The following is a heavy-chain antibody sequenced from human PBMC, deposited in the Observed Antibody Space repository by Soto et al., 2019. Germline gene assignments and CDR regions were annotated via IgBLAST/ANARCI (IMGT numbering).Heavy chain of an antibody. CDR3: ARNSSSSYFDY. J-gene: IGHJ4*02. D-gene: IGHD6-13*01. Sequence: SETLSLTCAVSGSSITITYYWGWVRQPPGKGLEWIGSIHHSGSVFESGSTHYNPSFKSRVTISADTSKNQFSLKLTSVTAADTAVYFCARNSSSSYFDYWGQGTLVTVSS. CDR1: GSSITITYY. V-gene: IGHV4-38-2*01. CDR2: IHHSGSVFESGST.